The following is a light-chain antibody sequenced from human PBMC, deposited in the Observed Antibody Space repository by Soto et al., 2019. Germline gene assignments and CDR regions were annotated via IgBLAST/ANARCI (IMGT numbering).Light chain of an antibody. CDR2: GAS. V-gene: IGKV3-20*01. Sequence: EIVLTQSPGTLSLFPGERATLSCRASQSRITRYLAWYQQKPGQAPRLLIYGASSRAAVIPDRFSGSGSGTDFTLTISRLEPEDFAVYSCQQYGTSPTFGQGTRLEIK. CDR1: QSRITRY. CDR3: QQYGTSPT. J-gene: IGKJ5*01.